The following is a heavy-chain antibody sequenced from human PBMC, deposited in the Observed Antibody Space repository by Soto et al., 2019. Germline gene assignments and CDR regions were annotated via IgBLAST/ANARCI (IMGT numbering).Heavy chain of an antibody. D-gene: IGHD3-10*01. CDR3: ARRLMIREVITHGMDV. J-gene: IGHJ6*02. Sequence: SAALSLTCTVSGVSISTYYWSWFRLPPGKGLEWIGYISYSGSTNYNPSLKNRVTMSVDTPKNQFSLKLSSVTAADTAVYYCARRLMIREVITHGMDVWGQGTTVTAP. CDR1: GVSISTYY. CDR2: ISYSGST. V-gene: IGHV4-59*01.